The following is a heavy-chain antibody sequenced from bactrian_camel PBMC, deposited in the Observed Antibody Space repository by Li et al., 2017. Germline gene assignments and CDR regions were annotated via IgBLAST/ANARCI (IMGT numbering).Heavy chain of an antibody. V-gene: IGHV3S40*01. CDR2: ISSDGTKP. Sequence: VQLVESGGGLVQPGESLRLSCAASGFTFSTYDMSWVRQAPGKGLEWVSAISSDGTKPVYADHVKGRFTISRDNAKDTLYLQMNSLKSEDTGLYYCAKGLRNSYHSRGQGTQVT. CDR1: GFTFSTYD. J-gene: IGHJ4*01. CDR3: AKGLRNSYHS.